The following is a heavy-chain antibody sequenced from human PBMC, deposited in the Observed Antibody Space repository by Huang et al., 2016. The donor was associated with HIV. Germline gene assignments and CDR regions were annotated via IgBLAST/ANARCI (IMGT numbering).Heavy chain of an antibody. V-gene: IGHV7-4-1*02. CDR3: ARYRLTGTFLDS. CDR2: INTKTGEP. J-gene: IGHJ4*02. Sequence: QVQLVQSGSELRKPGASVTVSCKASGYTFTTYSLIWVRQAPGQRLEWMGWINTKTGEPTYAPGFTGRFVSSLDTTVITAYLQISSLKTDDTAKYFCARYRLTGTFLDSWGQGTQVTVSS. CDR1: GYTFTTYS. D-gene: IGHD3-9*01.